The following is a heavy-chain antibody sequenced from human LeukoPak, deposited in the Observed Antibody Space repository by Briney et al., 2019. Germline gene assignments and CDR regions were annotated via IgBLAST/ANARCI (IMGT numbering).Heavy chain of an antibody. Sequence: PSETLSLTCSVYGGSLSPYYWNWIRQPPGKGLEWIGEINHRGSTTYNPSLKSRVTISVDTSKNQFSLKLSSVTAADTAVYYCASGRQQLAHYGMDVWGQGTTVTVSS. CDR1: GGSLSPYY. J-gene: IGHJ6*02. CDR2: INHRGST. V-gene: IGHV4-34*01. D-gene: IGHD6-13*01. CDR3: ASGRQQLAHYGMDV.